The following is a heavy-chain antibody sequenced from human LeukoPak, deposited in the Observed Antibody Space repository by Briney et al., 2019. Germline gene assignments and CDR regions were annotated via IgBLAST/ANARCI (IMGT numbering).Heavy chain of an antibody. Sequence: GASVKVSCKASGYTFTGYYMHWVRQAPGQGLEWMGWIIPILGIANYAQKFQGRVTITADKSTSTAYMELSSLRSEDTAVYYCARVGDDSTDDYFDYWGQGTLVTVSS. J-gene: IGHJ4*02. D-gene: IGHD3-22*01. CDR1: GYTFTGYY. CDR2: IIPILGIA. CDR3: ARVGDDSTDDYFDY. V-gene: IGHV1-69*10.